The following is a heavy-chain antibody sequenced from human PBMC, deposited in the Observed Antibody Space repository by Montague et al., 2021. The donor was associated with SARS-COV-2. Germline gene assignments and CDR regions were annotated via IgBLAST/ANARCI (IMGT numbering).Heavy chain of an antibody. D-gene: IGHD3-16*02. Sequence: VKPTQTLTLTCTFSGFSLSSSGVGVGWIRQPPGKALEWLALIFWDDAKRYSPSLNNRLTISKDTSKNQVVLTMTNMDPVDAATYYCAHTAWGFGGLSWGPKSRHYYYAMDVWGQGTTVTVSS. CDR3: AHTAWGFGGLSWGPKSRHYYYAMDV. CDR2: IFWDDAK. V-gene: IGHV2-5*02. J-gene: IGHJ6*02. CDR1: GFSLSSSGVG.